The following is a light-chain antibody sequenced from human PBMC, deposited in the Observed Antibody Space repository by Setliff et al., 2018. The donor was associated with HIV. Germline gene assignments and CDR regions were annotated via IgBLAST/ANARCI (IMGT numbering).Light chain of an antibody. V-gene: IGLV2-14*03. CDR1: SSDVGGYDY. CDR2: DV. Sequence: QSALTQPASLSGSPGQSITISCTGTSSDVGGYDYVSWYQHHPGKAPKLMIYDVHRPSGVFNRFSGSKSGNTASLIISGLRPEDEADYYCLSYTNNSTVVFGGGTK. CDR3: LSYTNNSTVV. J-gene: IGLJ2*01.